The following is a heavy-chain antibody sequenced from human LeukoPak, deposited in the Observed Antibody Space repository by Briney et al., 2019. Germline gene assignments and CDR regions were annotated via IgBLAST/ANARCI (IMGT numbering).Heavy chain of an antibody. D-gene: IGHD4-17*01. CDR3: ARGVTVTTDF. CDR1: GFFFSNYD. CDR2: LRSSGGST. Sequence: QPGGSLRLSCVASGFFFSNYDMNWVRQAPGKGLEWVSGLRSSGGSTFYADSVKGRFTISRDNSKNTVYLQMNSLRGEDTAIYYCARGVTVTTDFWGQGTLVTVSS. V-gene: IGHV3-23*01. J-gene: IGHJ4*02.